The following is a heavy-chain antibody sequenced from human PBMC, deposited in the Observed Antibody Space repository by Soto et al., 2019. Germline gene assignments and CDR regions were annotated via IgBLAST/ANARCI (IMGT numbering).Heavy chain of an antibody. CDR1: GFTFSSYA. J-gene: IGHJ4*02. CDR2: ISYDGSNK. Sequence: GGSLRLSCAASGFTFSSYAMHWVRQAPGKGLEWVAVISYDGSNKYYADSVKGRFTISRDNSKNTLYLQMNSLRAEDTAVYYCASQVGAYRALDYWGQGTLVTVSS. D-gene: IGHD1-26*01. CDR3: ASQVGAYRALDY. V-gene: IGHV3-30-3*01.